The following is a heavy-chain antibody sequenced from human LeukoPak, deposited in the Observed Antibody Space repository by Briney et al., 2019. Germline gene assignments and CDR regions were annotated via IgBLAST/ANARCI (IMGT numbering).Heavy chain of an antibody. CDR3: ARDHDFAFDY. V-gene: IGHV3-33*01. CDR1: GFTFSSYG. J-gene: IGHJ4*02. CDR2: IWYDGSNK. D-gene: IGHD2-21*02. Sequence: GGSLRLSCAASGFTFSSYGMHWVRQAPGKGLEWVAVIWYDGSNKYYADSVKGRFTISRDNAKNSLYLQLNSLRAEDTAVYYCARDHDFAFDYWGQGTLVTVSS.